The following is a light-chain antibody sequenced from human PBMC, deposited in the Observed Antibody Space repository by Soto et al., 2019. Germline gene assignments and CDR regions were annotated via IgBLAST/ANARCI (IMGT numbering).Light chain of an antibody. Sequence: SYELTQPPSVSVAPGKTAKITCGGNIIGSKSVHWYQQKPGQAPVLVIYYDSARPSAIPERFSGSNSGNTATLSIGRVEAGDEADYYCQVWDSSSDHVVFGGGTKLTVL. CDR1: IIGSKS. CDR2: YDS. CDR3: QVWDSSSDHVV. V-gene: IGLV3-21*04. J-gene: IGLJ2*01.